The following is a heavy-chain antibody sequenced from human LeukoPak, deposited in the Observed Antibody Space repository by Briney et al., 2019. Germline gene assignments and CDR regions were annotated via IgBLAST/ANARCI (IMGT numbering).Heavy chain of an antibody. CDR3: ARGTGPWMRGNCYFDY. D-gene: IGHD2-21*01. V-gene: IGHV3-7*02. J-gene: IGHJ4*02. CDR2: IKQDGSEK. Sequence: PGGSLRLSCAASGLTFSSNWMTGFRQTPEKGLEWVANIKQDGSEKVYVDSVKGRFTISRDNAKNSLYLHINSLRAEDTAVYYCARGTGPWMRGNCYFDYWGQGTLVTVSS. CDR1: GLTFSSNW.